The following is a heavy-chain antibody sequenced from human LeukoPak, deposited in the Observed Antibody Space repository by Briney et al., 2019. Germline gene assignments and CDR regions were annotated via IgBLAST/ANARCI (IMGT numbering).Heavy chain of an antibody. D-gene: IGHD2-8*01. J-gene: IGHJ6*02. CDR3: AVLHYYAMDV. CDR1: GFTFDDYA. V-gene: IGHV3-9*01. Sequence: GGSLRLSCAASGFTFDDYAMHWARQAPGKGLEWVSGISWNSGTKGYADSVKGRFTISRDNAKNSLYLQMNSLRGEDAALYYCAVLHYYAMDVWGQGTTVTVSS. CDR2: ISWNSGTK.